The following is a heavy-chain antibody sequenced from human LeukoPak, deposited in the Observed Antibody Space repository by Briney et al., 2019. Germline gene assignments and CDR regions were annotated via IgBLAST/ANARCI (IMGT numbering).Heavy chain of an antibody. CDR3: AIIPRAAAGPSARSPFHY. J-gene: IGHJ4*02. Sequence: SCVASGFPFSSYWMNWVRQAPGKGLEWVANIKQDGSDKYYVDSVKGRFTISRDNARNSLYLQMNSLRAEDTAVYYCAIIPRAAAGPSARSPFHYWGQGTLVTVSS. V-gene: IGHV3-7*01. D-gene: IGHD6-13*01. CDR1: GFPFSSYW. CDR2: IKQDGSDK.